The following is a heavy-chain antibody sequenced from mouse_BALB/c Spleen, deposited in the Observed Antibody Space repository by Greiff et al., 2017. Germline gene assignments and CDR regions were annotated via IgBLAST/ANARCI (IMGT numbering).Heavy chain of an antibody. J-gene: IGHJ3*01. V-gene: IGHV1-69*01. Sequence: QVQLQQPGAELVMPGASVKMSCKASGYTFTDYWMHWVKQRPGQGLEWIGAIDTSDSYTSYNQKFKGKATLTVDESSSTAYMQLSSLTSEDSAVYYCARSGRGRGAWFAYWGQGTLVTVSA. D-gene: IGHD3-2*02. CDR1: GYTFTDYW. CDR3: ARSGRGRGAWFAY. CDR2: IDTSDSYT.